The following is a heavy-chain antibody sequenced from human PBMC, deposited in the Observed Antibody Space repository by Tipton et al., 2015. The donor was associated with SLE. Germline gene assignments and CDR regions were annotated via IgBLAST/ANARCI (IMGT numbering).Heavy chain of an antibody. D-gene: IGHD2-2*01. Sequence: TLSLTCAVYGGSFSGYYWSWIRQPPGKGLEWIAKINHSGSTNYSPSLKSRVTISVDTSKNQFSLRLSSVTAADTAVYYCARGNFPVVVPAATHFDGGGQGSLVTVSS. V-gene: IGHV4-34*01. CDR3: ARGNFPVVVPAATHFDG. J-gene: IGHJ4*02. CDR2: INHSGST. CDR1: GGSFSGYY.